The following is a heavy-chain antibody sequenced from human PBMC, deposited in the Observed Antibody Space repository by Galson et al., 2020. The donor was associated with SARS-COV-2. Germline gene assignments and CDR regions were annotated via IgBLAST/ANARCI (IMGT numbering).Heavy chain of an antibody. CDR1: GFTVSDND. Sequence: TGGSLKLSCVASGFTVSDNDMTWFRQAPGKGLEWVSVTYSGGYTHYADSVKGRFSISRDTSKNTVYLQMNSLRAEDTAVYYCARGYKSPGFCGQGTLVTVSS. D-gene: IGHD1-1*01. CDR2: TYSGGYT. J-gene: IGHJ4*02. V-gene: IGHV3-66*01. CDR3: ARGYKSPGF.